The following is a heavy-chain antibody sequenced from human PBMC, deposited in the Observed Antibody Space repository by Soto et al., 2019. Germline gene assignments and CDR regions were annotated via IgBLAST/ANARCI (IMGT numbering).Heavy chain of an antibody. CDR1: GFTFSSYA. V-gene: IGHV3-23*01. CDR2: ISGGGDST. Sequence: VQLLESGGGLVQPGGSLRLSCAASGFTFSSYAMSWVRQAPGKGLEWVSGISGGGDSTYNADSVKGRFTISRDNSKNTLYLQMNSLRAEDTAVYYCAKLWGTTIYFFDYWGQGTLVTVSS. CDR3: AKLWGTTIYFFDY. D-gene: IGHD1-1*01. J-gene: IGHJ4*02.